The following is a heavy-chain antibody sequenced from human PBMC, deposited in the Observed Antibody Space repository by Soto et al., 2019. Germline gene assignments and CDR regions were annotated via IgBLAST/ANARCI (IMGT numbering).Heavy chain of an antibody. CDR3: ASSVGYYDFRSGPEGHAFDI. V-gene: IGHV1-18*01. D-gene: IGHD3-3*01. Sequence: ASVKVSCKASGYTFTSYGISWVRQAPGQGLEWMGWISAYNGNTNYAQKLQGRVTMTTDTSTSTAYMELRSLRSDDTAVYYCASSVGYYDFRSGPEGHAFDIWGQGTMVTVSS. CDR1: GYTFTSYG. J-gene: IGHJ3*02. CDR2: ISAYNGNT.